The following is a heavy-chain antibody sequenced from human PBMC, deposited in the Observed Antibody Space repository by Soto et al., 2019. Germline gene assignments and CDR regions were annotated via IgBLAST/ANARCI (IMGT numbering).Heavy chain of an antibody. Sequence: ASRKITCDESGCTFTGYYMHWVRQAPGQGLEWMGWINPNSGGTNYAQKFQGRVTMTRDTSISTAYMELSRLRSDDTAVYYCARGDSSSWFNGYYYYGTD. CDR3: ARGDSSSWFNGYYYYGTD. D-gene: IGHD6-13*01. V-gene: IGHV1-2*02. J-gene: IGHJ6*01. CDR1: GCTFTGYY. CDR2: INPNSGGT.